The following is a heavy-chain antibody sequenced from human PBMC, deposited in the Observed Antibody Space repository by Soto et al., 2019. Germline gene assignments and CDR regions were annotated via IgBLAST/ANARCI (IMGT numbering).Heavy chain of an antibody. CDR2: ISYDGSNK. Sequence: QVQLVESGGGVVQPGRSLRLSCAASGFTFSSYAMHWVRQAPGKGLEWVAVISYDGSNKYYADSVKGRFTISRDNSKNTLYLQMNSLRAEDTAVYYCAREDNDCSGGSCPEDYWGQGTQVTVSS. D-gene: IGHD2-15*01. CDR1: GFTFSSYA. CDR3: AREDNDCSGGSCPEDY. V-gene: IGHV3-30-3*01. J-gene: IGHJ4*02.